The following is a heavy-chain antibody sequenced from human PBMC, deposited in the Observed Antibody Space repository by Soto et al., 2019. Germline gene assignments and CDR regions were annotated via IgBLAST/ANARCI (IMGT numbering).Heavy chain of an antibody. D-gene: IGHD2-2*01. CDR3: AMRSTEGAYYYMDV. Sequence: ASVKVSCKASGYTFTSYDINWVRQATGQGLEWMRWMNPNSGNTSYAQKIQDRVTMTRNTSISTVYMELSSLRSEDTAVYYCAMRSTEGAYYYMDVWGKGTTVTVSS. V-gene: IGHV1-8*01. J-gene: IGHJ6*03. CDR1: GYTFTSYD. CDR2: MNPNSGNT.